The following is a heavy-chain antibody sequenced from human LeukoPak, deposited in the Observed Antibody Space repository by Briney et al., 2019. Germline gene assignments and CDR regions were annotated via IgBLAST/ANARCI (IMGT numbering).Heavy chain of an antibody. J-gene: IGHJ4*02. Sequence: PSETLSLTCAVYGGSFSGYYWSWIRQPPGKGLEWIGEINHSGSTNYNPSLKSRVAISVDTSKNQFSLKLSSVTAADTAVYYCATAPGYDFWSGYYNWGQGTLVTVSS. CDR1: GGSFSGYY. CDR2: INHSGST. V-gene: IGHV4-34*01. D-gene: IGHD3-3*01. CDR3: ATAPGYDFWSGYYN.